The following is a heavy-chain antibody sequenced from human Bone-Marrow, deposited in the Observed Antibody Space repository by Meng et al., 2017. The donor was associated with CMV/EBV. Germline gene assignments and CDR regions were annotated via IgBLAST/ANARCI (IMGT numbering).Heavy chain of an antibody. V-gene: IGHV3-30*02. Sequence: GESLKISCAASGFIFSSYAMYWVRQAPGEGLQWVAFIRSDGTNIHYRDSVKGRFTISRDNSKNTLYLQMNSLRAEDTAVYYCSFSSESYYWVPVKFDYWGQGTLVTVSS. CDR1: GFIFSSYA. CDR2: IRSDGTNI. CDR3: SFSSESYYWVPVKFDY. J-gene: IGHJ4*02. D-gene: IGHD3-10*01.